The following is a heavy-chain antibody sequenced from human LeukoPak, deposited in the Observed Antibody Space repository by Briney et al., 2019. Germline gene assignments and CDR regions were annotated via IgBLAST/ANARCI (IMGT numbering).Heavy chain of an antibody. CDR3: AKANGGLGDY. CDR2: ISGSGGST. D-gene: IGHD3-10*01. J-gene: IGHJ4*02. CDR1: GFTFSSYS. V-gene: IGHV3-23*01. Sequence: GGSLRLSCAASGFTFSSYSMNWVRQAPGKGLEWVSAISGSGGSTYYADSVKGRFTISRDNSKNTLYLQMNSLRAEDTAVYYCAKANGGLGDYWGQGTLVTVSS.